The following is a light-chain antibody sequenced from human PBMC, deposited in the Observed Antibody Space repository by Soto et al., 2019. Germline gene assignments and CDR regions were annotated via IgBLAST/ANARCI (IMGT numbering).Light chain of an antibody. CDR2: DAS. Sequence: EVALTQSPATLSLSPGERATLSCRASQSLTNYLAWYQQKPGQAPRLLIYDASNRATGIPARFSGSGSGTDFTLTISSLEPEDFAVYYCQQRSNWPWTFGQGTKV. J-gene: IGKJ1*01. CDR3: QQRSNWPWT. CDR1: QSLTNY. V-gene: IGKV3-11*01.